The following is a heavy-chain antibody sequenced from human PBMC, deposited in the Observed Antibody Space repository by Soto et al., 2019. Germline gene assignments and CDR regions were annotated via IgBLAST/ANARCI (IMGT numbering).Heavy chain of an antibody. Sequence: QVQLVQSGAEVKKPGASVKVSCKASGDTFTDYYIHWVRQAPGQGLEWMGTVNPSGGHTTYAQHFLGRVTMTRDTSTSTLYMELTSLTSEDTAVYNCARGGHVVVVTAALDYWGQGTLVTVSS. CDR3: ARGGHVVVVTAALDY. V-gene: IGHV1-46*01. CDR2: VNPSGGHT. J-gene: IGHJ4*02. D-gene: IGHD2-21*02. CDR1: GDTFTDYY.